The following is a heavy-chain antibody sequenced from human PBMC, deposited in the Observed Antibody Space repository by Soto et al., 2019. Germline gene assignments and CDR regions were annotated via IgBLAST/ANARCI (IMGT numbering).Heavy chain of an antibody. V-gene: IGHV3-23*01. Sequence: GGSLRLSCAASGFTFSSYAMSWVRQAPGKGLEWVSAISGSGGSTYYADSVKGRFTISRDNSKNTLYLQMNSLRAEDTAVYYCAKLIYILFFGLEPAPGDGMDVWGQGTTVTVS. D-gene: IGHD3-3*01. CDR1: GFTFSSYA. CDR2: ISGSGGST. J-gene: IGHJ6*02. CDR3: AKLIYILFFGLEPAPGDGMDV.